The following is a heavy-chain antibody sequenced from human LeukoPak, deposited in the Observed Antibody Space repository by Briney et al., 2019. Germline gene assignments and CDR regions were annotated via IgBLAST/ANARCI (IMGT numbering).Heavy chain of an antibody. Sequence: PGGSLRLSCAASGFTFSSYAMSWVRQAPGKGLEWVSAISGSGGSTYYADSVKGRFTISRDNSENTLYLQMNSLRAEDTAVYYCAKTRWLQSLPYYFDYWGQGTLVTVSS. CDR1: GFTFSSYA. D-gene: IGHD5-24*01. CDR2: ISGSGGST. J-gene: IGHJ4*02. V-gene: IGHV3-23*01. CDR3: AKTRWLQSLPYYFDY.